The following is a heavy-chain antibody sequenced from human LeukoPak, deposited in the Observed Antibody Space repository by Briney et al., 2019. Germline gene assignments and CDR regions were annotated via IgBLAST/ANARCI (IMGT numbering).Heavy chain of an antibody. V-gene: IGHV3-48*03. CDR3: AREGTAYDSSGYNDY. Sequence: PGGSLRLSCAASGFTFSSYEMNWVRQAPGKGLEWVSYIYYADSVKGRFTISRDNAKNSLYLQMNSLRAEDTAVYYCAREGTAYDSSGYNDYWGQGTLVTVSS. J-gene: IGHJ4*02. D-gene: IGHD3-22*01. CDR1: GFTFSSYE. CDR2: I.